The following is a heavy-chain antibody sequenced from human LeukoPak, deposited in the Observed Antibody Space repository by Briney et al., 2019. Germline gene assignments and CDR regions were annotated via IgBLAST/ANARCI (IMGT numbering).Heavy chain of an antibody. CDR3: AKPGGRVGESLNGIDY. Sequence: GGSLRLSCAASGFTISSNYMTWVRQAPGKGLEWVAFIQYDGSNKFHTDSVKGRFTISRDNSKNTLFLQMNSLRAEDTAVYYCAKPGGRVGESLNGIDYWGQGTLVTVS. CDR1: GFTISSNY. CDR2: IQYDGSNK. D-gene: IGHD3-10*01. J-gene: IGHJ4*02. V-gene: IGHV3-30*02.